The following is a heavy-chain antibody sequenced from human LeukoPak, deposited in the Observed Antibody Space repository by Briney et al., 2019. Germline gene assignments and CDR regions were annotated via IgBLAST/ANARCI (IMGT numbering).Heavy chain of an antibody. CDR2: IWYDGSIQ. CDR1: GFTFSSYG. Sequence: GGSLRLSCAASGFTFSSYGMHWVRQAPGKGLEWVAAIWYDGSIQYYADSVKRRFTISRDNSKNTLYLQMDSLRAEDTAVYYCARAGYCSGGSCYGSDYWGQGTLVSVSS. V-gene: IGHV3-33*01. D-gene: IGHD2-15*01. J-gene: IGHJ4*02. CDR3: ARAGYCSGGSCYGSDY.